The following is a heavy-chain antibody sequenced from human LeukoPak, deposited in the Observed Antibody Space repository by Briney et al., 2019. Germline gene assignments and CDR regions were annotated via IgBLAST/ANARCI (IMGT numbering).Heavy chain of an antibody. CDR3: AKEVAPYVPFDY. Sequence: PGGSLRLSCAASGFTFSSYGMHWVRQAPGKGLEWVAVIWYDGSNKYYADSVKGRFTISRDNSKNTLYLQMNSLRAEDTAVYYCAKEVAPYVPFDYWGQGTLVTVSS. J-gene: IGHJ4*02. D-gene: IGHD2-15*01. CDR2: IWYDGSNK. CDR1: GFTFSSYG. V-gene: IGHV3-33*06.